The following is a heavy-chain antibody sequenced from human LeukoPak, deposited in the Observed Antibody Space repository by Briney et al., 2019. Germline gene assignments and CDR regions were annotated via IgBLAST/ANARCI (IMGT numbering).Heavy chain of an antibody. J-gene: IGHJ4*02. CDR3: ARGDPWEYYFDY. CDR2: INAGNGNT. D-gene: IGHD1-26*01. V-gene: IGHV1-3*01. CDR1: GYTFTNFA. Sequence: ASVKVSCKASGYTFTNFAMHWVRQAPGQRPEWMGWINAGNGNTKYSQKFQGRVTITSDTSASTAYMELSSLRSGDTAVYYCARGDPWEYYFDYWGQGTLVTVSS.